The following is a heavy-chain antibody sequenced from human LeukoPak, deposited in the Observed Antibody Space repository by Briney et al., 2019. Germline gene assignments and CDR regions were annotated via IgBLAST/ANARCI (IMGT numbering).Heavy chain of an antibody. CDR2: ISGSGDST. D-gene: IGHD3-3*01. J-gene: IGHJ4*02. Sequence: PGGSLRLSCAASGFTFSSYAMSWVRQAPGKGLQWVSTISGSGDSTYYADSVKGRFTISRDTSMDTQYLQMNSLRAEDTAIYYCAKRLSFGVAIGDFDYWGQGTLVTVSS. V-gene: IGHV3-23*01. CDR3: AKRLSFGVAIGDFDY. CDR1: GFTFSSYA.